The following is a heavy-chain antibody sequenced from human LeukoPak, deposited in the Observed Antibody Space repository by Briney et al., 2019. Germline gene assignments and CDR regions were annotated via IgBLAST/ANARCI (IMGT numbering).Heavy chain of an antibody. CDR3: ARGASYYDILTRGYYYYGMDV. Sequence: GGSLRLSCTASGFTLSSYGMHWVRQAPGKGLEWVAVIWYDGSNKYYADSVKGRFTISRDNSKNTLYLQMNSLRAEDTAVYYCARGASYYDILTRGYYYYGMDVWGKGTTVTVSS. CDR1: GFTLSSYG. CDR2: IWYDGSNK. V-gene: IGHV3-33*01. D-gene: IGHD3-9*01. J-gene: IGHJ6*04.